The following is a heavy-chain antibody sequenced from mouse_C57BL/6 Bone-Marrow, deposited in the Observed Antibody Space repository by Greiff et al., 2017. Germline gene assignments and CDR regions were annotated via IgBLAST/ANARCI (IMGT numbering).Heavy chain of an antibody. CDR3: ARPVSGYYFDY. V-gene: IGHV5-9*01. CDR2: ISGGGGNT. J-gene: IGHJ2*01. D-gene: IGHD6-2*01. CDR1: GFTFSSYT. Sequence: EVHLVESGGGLVKPGGSLKLSCAASGFTFSSYTMSWVRQTPEKRLEWVATISGGGGNTYYPDSVKGRFTISRDNAKNSLYLQMSSLRSEATALYYCARPVSGYYFDYWGQGTTLTVSS.